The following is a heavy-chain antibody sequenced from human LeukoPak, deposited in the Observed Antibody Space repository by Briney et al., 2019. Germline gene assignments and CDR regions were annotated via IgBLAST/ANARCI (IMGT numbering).Heavy chain of an antibody. Sequence: SETLSLTCAVYGGSFSGYYWSWIRQPPGKGLEWIGEINHSGSTNYNPSLKSRVTISVDTSKNQFSLKLSSVTAADTAVYYCARVHSSSYYYYYGMDVWGHGTTVTVSS. CDR2: INHSGST. J-gene: IGHJ6*02. CDR3: ARVHSSSYYYYYGMDV. CDR1: GGSFSGYY. V-gene: IGHV4-34*01. D-gene: IGHD6-6*01.